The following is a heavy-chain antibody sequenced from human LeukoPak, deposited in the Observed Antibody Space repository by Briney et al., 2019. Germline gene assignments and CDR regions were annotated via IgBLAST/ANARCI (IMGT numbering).Heavy chain of an antibody. D-gene: IGHD2-15*01. V-gene: IGHV1-2*02. CDR3: ATQIICRGGTCYSSYHYYAMDV. CDR1: GYTFTGYY. Sequence: ASVTVSCKASGYTFTGYYIHWVRQAPGQGLEWMGWINPNSGGTNSAQTFQGRVTMTRDTSISTAYMELSRLRSDDTAVYYCATQIICRGGTCYSSYHYYAMDVWGQGTTVTVSS. J-gene: IGHJ6*02. CDR2: INPNSGGT.